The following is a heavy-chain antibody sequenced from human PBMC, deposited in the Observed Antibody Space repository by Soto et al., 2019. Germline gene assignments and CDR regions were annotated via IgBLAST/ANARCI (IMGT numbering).Heavy chain of an antibody. CDR3: AKDYYDSSGYASAPDAFDI. J-gene: IGHJ3*02. Sequence: EVQLLESGGGLVQPGGSLRLSCAASGFTFSSYAMSWVRQAPGKGLEWVSAISGSGGSTYYADSVKGRFTISRDNSKNTLYLQMNSLRAEGTAVYYCAKDYYDSSGYASAPDAFDIWGQGTMVTVSS. CDR1: GFTFSSYA. V-gene: IGHV3-23*01. D-gene: IGHD3-22*01. CDR2: ISGSGGST.